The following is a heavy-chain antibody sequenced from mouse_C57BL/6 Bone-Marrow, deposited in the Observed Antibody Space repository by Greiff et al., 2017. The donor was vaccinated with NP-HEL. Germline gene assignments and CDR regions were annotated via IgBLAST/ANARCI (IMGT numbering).Heavy chain of an antibody. J-gene: IGHJ3*01. V-gene: IGHV1-54*01. CDR1: GYAFTNYL. D-gene: IGHD1-1*01. CDR3: ARSDYGSSLAY. CDR2: INPGSGGT. Sequence: QVQLQQSGAELVRPGTSVKVSCKASGYAFTNYLIEWVKQRPGQGLEWIGVINPGSGGTNYNEKFKGKATLTADKSSSTAYMQLSSLTSEDSAVYFCARSDYGSSLAYWGQGTLVTVSA.